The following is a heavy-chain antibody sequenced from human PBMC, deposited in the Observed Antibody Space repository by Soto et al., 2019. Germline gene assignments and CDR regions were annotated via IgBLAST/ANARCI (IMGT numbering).Heavy chain of an antibody. CDR3: AHRMVRGDDHNAYYYYYMDV. CDR2: IYWDDDK. D-gene: IGHD3-10*01. CDR1: GFSLSTSGVG. Sequence: QITLKESGPTLVKPTQTLTLTCTFSGFSLSTSGVGVGWIRQPPGKALEWLALIYWDDDKRYSPSLKSRLTSAKDTSTNQVVLTMNNMDPVDTATYYCAHRMVRGDDHNAYYYYYMDVWGKGPTVTVSS. J-gene: IGHJ6*03. V-gene: IGHV2-5*02.